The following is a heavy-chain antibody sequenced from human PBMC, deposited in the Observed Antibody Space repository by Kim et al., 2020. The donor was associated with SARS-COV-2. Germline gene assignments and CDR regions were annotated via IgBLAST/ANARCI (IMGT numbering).Heavy chain of an antibody. V-gene: IGHV3-30*18. CDR2: ISYDGSDK. J-gene: IGHJ4*02. CDR1: GFTFSNYG. D-gene: IGHD6-19*01. CDR3: AKASVAGTRAINY. Sequence: GGSLRISCAASGFTFSNYGMHWVRQAPGKGLEWVTVISYDGSDKYYADSVKGRFIISRDNSKNTLYLQMNSLRAEDTAVYYCAKASVAGTRAINYWGQGTLVTVSS.